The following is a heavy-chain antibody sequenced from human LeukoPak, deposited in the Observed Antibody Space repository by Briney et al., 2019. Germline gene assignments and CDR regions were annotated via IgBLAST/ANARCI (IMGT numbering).Heavy chain of an antibody. V-gene: IGHV1-2*02. CDR2: INPNSGGT. D-gene: IGHD6-19*01. Sequence: ASVKVSCKASGYTFTGYYMHWVRQAPGQGLEWMGWINPNSGGTNYAQKFQGRVTMTTDTSTSTAYMELRSLRSDDTAVYYCARDPRSGWSNFDYWGQGTLVTVSS. CDR3: ARDPRSGWSNFDY. CDR1: GYTFTGYY. J-gene: IGHJ4*02.